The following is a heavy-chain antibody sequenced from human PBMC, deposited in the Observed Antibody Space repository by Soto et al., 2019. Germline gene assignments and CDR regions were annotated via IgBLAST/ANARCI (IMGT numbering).Heavy chain of an antibody. V-gene: IGHV4-59*08. Sequence: SETLSLTCTVSGGSISSYYWSWIRQPPGKGLEWIGYIYYSGSTNYNPSLKSRVTISVDTSKNQFSLKLSSVTAADTAVYYCARHARGVAKNYYYYYMDVWGKGTTVTVSS. CDR1: GGSISSYY. D-gene: IGHD3-10*01. CDR3: ARHARGVAKNYYYYYMDV. J-gene: IGHJ6*03. CDR2: IYYSGST.